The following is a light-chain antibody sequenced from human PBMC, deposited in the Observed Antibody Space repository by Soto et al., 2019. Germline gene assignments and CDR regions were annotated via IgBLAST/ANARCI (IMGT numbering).Light chain of an antibody. J-gene: IGKJ5*01. CDR1: QSISGN. Sequence: ELMMTQSPATLSVSPGERATFSCRASQSISGNIAWYQQKPGQAPRLLIYAASIRASGIPARFSGTGFGREFTLSISSLQSEDSAVYYCQQYNSWTLISFGQGTRLEIK. CDR2: AAS. CDR3: QQYNSWTLIS. V-gene: IGKV3-15*01.